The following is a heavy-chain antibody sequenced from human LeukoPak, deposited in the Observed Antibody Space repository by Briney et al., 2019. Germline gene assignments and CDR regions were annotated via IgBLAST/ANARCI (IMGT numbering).Heavy chain of an antibody. J-gene: IGHJ4*02. V-gene: IGHV1-18*01. CDR3: MRDGYTFEGVKTRFDY. D-gene: IGHD3-16*01. Sequence: ASVKVSCKASSYIFTNYGISWVRQAPGQGLERMGWISVYNGNTNYAQKFQGRVTMTTDTSTNTAYMELRSLRSDDTAVYYCMRDGYTFEGVKTRFDYWGQGALVTVSS. CDR2: ISVYNGNT. CDR1: SYIFTNYG.